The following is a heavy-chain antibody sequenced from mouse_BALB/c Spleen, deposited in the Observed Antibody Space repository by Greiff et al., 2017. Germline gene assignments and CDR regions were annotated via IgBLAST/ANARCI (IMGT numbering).Heavy chain of an antibody. J-gene: IGHJ2*01. Sequence: DVMLVESGGGLVKPGGSLKLSCAASGFTFSSYAMSWVRQTPEKRLEWVASISSGGSTYYPDSVKGRFTISRDNARNILYLQMSSLRSEDTAMYYCARGRYGISYVYFDYWGQGTTLTVSS. CDR2: ISSGGST. V-gene: IGHV5-6-5*01. CDR1: GFTFSSYA. CDR3: ARGRYGISYVYFDY. D-gene: IGHD1-1*01.